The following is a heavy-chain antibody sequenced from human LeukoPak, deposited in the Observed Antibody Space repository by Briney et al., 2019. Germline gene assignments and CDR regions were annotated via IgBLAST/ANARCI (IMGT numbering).Heavy chain of an antibody. CDR2: ISGSGGST. V-gene: IGHV3-23*01. CDR3: ARVRTAAGTGFDY. Sequence: GGSLRLSCAASGFTFSSYAMSWVRQAPGKGLEWVSAISGSGGSTYYADSVKGRFTISRDNSKNALYLQMNSLRAEDTAVYYCARVRTAAGTGFDYWGQGTLVTVSS. CDR1: GFTFSSYA. J-gene: IGHJ4*02. D-gene: IGHD6-13*01.